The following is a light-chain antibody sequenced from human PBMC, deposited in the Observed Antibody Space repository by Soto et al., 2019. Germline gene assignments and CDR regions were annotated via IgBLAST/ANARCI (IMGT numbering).Light chain of an antibody. J-gene: IGKJ3*01. V-gene: IGKV1-39*01. Sequence: DIQMTQSPSSLSASVGDRVTITCRASQSIRTYLNWYQQKPGKAPKLLIYAASNLQSGLPSRFSGSGSGTDFTLTISSLQPEDFATYYCQQSSSTPQTFGPGTKVDIK. CDR3: QQSSSTPQT. CDR1: QSIRTY. CDR2: AAS.